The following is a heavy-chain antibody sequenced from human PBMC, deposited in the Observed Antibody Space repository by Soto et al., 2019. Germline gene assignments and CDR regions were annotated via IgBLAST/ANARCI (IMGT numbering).Heavy chain of an antibody. CDR1: GFSFSSSW. J-gene: IGHJ4*02. V-gene: IGHV3-7*01. D-gene: IGHD2-15*01. CDR3: ARYGGYYTDN. CDR2: IKHDGSNK. Sequence: EVQLVQSGGELVQPGGSLRLSCEGSGFSFSSSWMSWVRQPPGKGLEWLANIKHDGSNKNYADSVRGRFTISRDNAKSLLFLQMNSLGVEDTAVYYCARYGGYYTDNWGQGTLVTVSS.